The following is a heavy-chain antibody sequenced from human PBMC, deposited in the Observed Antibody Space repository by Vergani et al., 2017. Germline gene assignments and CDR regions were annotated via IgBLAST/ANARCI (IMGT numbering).Heavy chain of an antibody. CDR3: ARSDYSNYAAERN. D-gene: IGHD4-11*01. J-gene: IGHJ4*02. V-gene: IGHV4-31*03. Sequence: QVQLQESGPGLVKPSQTLSLTCTVSGGSISSGGYYWSWIRQHPGKGLEWIGEINHSGSTNYNPSLKSRVTISVDTSKNQFSLKLSSVTAADTAVYYCARSDYSNYAAERNWGQGTLVTVSS. CDR2: INHSGST. CDR1: GGSISSGGYY.